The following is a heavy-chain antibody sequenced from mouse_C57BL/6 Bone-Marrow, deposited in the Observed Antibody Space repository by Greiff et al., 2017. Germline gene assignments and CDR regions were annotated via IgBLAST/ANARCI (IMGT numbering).Heavy chain of an antibody. J-gene: IGHJ3*01. D-gene: IGHD2-1*01. V-gene: IGHV1-82*01. CDR2: IYPGDGDT. CDR3: AREAYGNYLAWFAY. Sequence: QVQLQQSGPELVKPGASVKISCKASGYAFSSSWMNWVKQRPGKGLEWIGRIYPGDGDTNYNGKFKGKATLTADKSSSTAYMQLSSLTSEDSAVYFCAREAYGNYLAWFAYWGQETLVTVSA. CDR1: GYAFSSSW.